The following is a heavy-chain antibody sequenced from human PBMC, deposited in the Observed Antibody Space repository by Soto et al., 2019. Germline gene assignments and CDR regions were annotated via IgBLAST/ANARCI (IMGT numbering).Heavy chain of an antibody. V-gene: IGHV3-33*01. CDR2: IWYDGSNK. D-gene: IGHD4-17*01. CDR1: GFTFSSYG. CDR3: ARVAGDYTLDAFDI. J-gene: IGHJ3*02. Sequence: QVKLVESRGGVVQPGRSLRLSCAASGFTFSSYGMHWVRQAPGKGLEWVAVIWYDGSNKYYADSVKGRFTISRDNSKNTLYLQMNSLRAEDTAVYYCARVAGDYTLDAFDIWGQGTMVTVSS.